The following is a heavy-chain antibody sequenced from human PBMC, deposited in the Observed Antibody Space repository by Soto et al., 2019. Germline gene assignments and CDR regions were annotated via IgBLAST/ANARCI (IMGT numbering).Heavy chain of an antibody. V-gene: IGHV4-61*01. CDR2: LYYTGTT. D-gene: IGHD2-2*01. CDR1: GDSVSSGSYY. Sequence: QVQLQESGPGLVKPSETLSLTCTVSGDSVSSGSYYWTWIRQPPGKGLEWIGYLYYTGTTNYNPSLKSRVTMSLYTASTQCSLRLSSVTAADTAVYFCARTCCSTTSCQAHGMDVWGQGTSVTVSS. J-gene: IGHJ6*02. CDR3: ARTCCSTTSCQAHGMDV.